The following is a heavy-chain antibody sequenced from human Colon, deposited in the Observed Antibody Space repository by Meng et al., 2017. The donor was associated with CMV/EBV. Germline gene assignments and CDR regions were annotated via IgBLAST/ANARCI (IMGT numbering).Heavy chain of an antibody. D-gene: IGHD2-2*02. V-gene: IGHV3-23*01. CDR2: ISGNGATT. J-gene: IGHJ6*02. CDR1: GFTFSSYA. Sequence: GESLKISCATSGFTFSSYAMSWVRQAPGKGLEWVSAISGNGATTHYADSVKGRFTMSRDNSKNTLYLQMNSLRAEDTAIYYCAKYIVVVPAAIKLTYYYGMDVWGQGTTVTVSS. CDR3: AKYIVVVPAAIKLTYYYGMDV.